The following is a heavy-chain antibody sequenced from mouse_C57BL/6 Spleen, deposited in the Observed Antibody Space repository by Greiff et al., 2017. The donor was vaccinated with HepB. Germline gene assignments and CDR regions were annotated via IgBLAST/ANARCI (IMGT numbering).Heavy chain of an antibody. D-gene: IGHD2-4*01. Sequence: EVKLQESGAELVRPGASVKLSCTASGFNIKDYYMHWVKQRPEQGLEWIGRIGPEDGDTEYAPQFQGKATTTADTSYNTAYRQLSSLASEDTAVYYCTTYDSFAYWGQGTLVAVSA. CDR1: GFNIKDYY. V-gene: IGHV14-1*01. CDR2: IGPEDGDT. CDR3: TTYDSFAY. J-gene: IGHJ3*01.